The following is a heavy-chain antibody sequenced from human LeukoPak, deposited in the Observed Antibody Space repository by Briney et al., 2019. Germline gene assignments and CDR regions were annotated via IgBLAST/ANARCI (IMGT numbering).Heavy chain of an antibody. CDR1: GGTFSSYA. J-gene: IGHJ3*02. D-gene: IGHD3-10*01. Sequence: SVKVSCKASGGTFSSYAISWVRQAPGQGLEWMGRIIPILGIANYAQKFQGRVTITADKSTSTAYMELSSLRSEDAAVYYCARDLTFLDSYYYGSGSGQGAFDIWGQGTMVTVSS. CDR3: ARDLTFLDSYYYGSGSGQGAFDI. CDR2: IIPILGIA. V-gene: IGHV1-69*04.